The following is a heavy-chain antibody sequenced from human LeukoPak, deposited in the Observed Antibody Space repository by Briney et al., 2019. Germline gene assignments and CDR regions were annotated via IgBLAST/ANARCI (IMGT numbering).Heavy chain of an antibody. V-gene: IGHV3-7*01. CDR2: IKRDGSEK. D-gene: IGHD6-13*01. CDR3: ASFFRQQLVLELDY. CDR1: GFIFSTYW. Sequence: GGSLRLSCADSGFIFSTYWMSWVRQAPGKGLEWVANIKRDGSEKFYADSVKGRFTISRDNAKDSLYLQMNSLRAEDTAVYYCASFFRQQLVLELDYWGQGTLVTVSS. J-gene: IGHJ4*02.